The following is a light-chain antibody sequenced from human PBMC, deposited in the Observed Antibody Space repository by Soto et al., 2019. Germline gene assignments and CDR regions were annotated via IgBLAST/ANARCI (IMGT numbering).Light chain of an antibody. CDR1: QNIHNH. CDR2: DAI. V-gene: IGKV3-15*01. Sequence: DKLMSQSPATLSVSPGEIVTLYFSASQNIHNHMSWFLQKPGQIPRLLIYDAIIRAPDVPARFSGSWSGTEFTLTINSLQSEDFAVYYCQQRNVWPPITFGQGTRLEIK. J-gene: IGKJ5*01. CDR3: QQRNVWPPIT.